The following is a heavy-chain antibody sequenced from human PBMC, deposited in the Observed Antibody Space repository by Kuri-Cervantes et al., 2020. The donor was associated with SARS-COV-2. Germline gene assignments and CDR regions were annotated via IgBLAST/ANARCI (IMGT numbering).Heavy chain of an antibody. D-gene: IGHD2-15*01. V-gene: IGHV1-46*01. CDR3: VVGFFSSRKWDY. Sequence: ASVKVSCKASGYTFTGYYMHWVRQAPGQGLEWMGIINPSGSGTRYPQRFQGRVSMTRDTSTSTVYMELSSLTSEDMAVYYCVVGFFSSRKWDYWGQGTLVTVSS. CDR1: GYTFTGYY. J-gene: IGHJ4*02. CDR2: INPSGSGT.